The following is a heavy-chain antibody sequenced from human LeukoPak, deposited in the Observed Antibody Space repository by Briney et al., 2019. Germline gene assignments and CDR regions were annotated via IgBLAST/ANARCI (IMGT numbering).Heavy chain of an antibody. CDR2: IHRSGSP. J-gene: IGHJ4*02. CDR1: LDSTTSNF. V-gene: IGHV4-4*02. Sequence: SETLSLTCTVSLDSTTSNFWSWVRQPPGKGLEWIGEIHRSGSPNYNPSLRSRVTISIDRSRNQIALELSSVTAADTAVYYCAREILGGFNPGAYWGQEPLGTVSS. CDR3: AREILGGFNPGAY. D-gene: IGHD1-14*01.